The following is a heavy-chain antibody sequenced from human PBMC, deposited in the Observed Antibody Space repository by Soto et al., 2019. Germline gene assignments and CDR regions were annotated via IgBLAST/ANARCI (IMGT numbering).Heavy chain of an antibody. D-gene: IGHD6-13*01. CDR1: GYTFTSYA. V-gene: IGHV1-3*01. Sequence: ASVKVSCKASGYTFTSYAMHWVRQAPGQRLEWMEWINAGNGNTKYSQKFQGRVTITRDTSESTAYKKQSSLRSDNTTENYCARDPAPASGPGRVVPNPYYLDYWGQGTLVTVSS. J-gene: IGHJ4*02. CDR2: INAGNGNT. CDR3: ARDPAPASGPGRVVPNPYYLDY.